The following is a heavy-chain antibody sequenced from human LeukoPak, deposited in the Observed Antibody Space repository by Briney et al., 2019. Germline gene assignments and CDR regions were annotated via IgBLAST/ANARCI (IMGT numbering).Heavy chain of an antibody. CDR1: GYSISSGYY. CDR3: ARLKGSDYDFWSGYSGHRFDP. Sequence: PSETLSLTCAVSGYSISSGYYWGWIRQPPGKGLEWIGSIYHSGSTYYNPSLKSRVTISVDTSKNQFSLKLSSVTAADTAVYYCARLKGSDYDFWSGYSGHRFDPWGQGTLVTVSS. CDR2: IYHSGST. D-gene: IGHD3-3*01. J-gene: IGHJ5*02. V-gene: IGHV4-38-2*01.